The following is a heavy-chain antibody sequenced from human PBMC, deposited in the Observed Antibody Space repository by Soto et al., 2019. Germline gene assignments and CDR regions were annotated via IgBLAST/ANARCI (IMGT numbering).Heavy chain of an antibody. J-gene: IGHJ6*02. Sequence: GGSLRLSCAASGFTFSNAWMSWVRQAPGKGLEWVGRIKSKTDGGTTDYAAPVEGRFTISRDDSKNTLYLQMNSLKTEDTAVYYCTTDRHDYGDYYYYGMDVWGQGTTVTVSS. CDR1: GFTFSNAW. V-gene: IGHV3-15*01. CDR2: IKSKTDGGTT. CDR3: TTDRHDYGDYYYYGMDV. D-gene: IGHD4-17*01.